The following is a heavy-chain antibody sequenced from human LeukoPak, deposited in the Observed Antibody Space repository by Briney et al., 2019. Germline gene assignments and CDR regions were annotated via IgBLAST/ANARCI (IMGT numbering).Heavy chain of an antibody. CDR1: GFTFSSYG. V-gene: IGHV3-30*03. CDR3: GRIRGDRHSSGWSDSFDI. Sequence: AGGSLRLSSAASGFTFSSYGMHWVRQAPGKGLEWVAVISYDGSNKYYADSVKGRFTISRDNSKNTLYLQMNSLRAEDTALYYCGRIRGDRHSSGWSDSFDIWGQGTMVTVPS. D-gene: IGHD6-19*01. J-gene: IGHJ3*02. CDR2: ISYDGSNK.